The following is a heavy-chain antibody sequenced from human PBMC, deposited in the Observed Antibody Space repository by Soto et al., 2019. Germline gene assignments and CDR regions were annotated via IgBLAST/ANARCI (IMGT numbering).Heavy chain of an antibody. D-gene: IGHD5-18*01. Sequence: SVKVSCKASGGTFSSYAISWVRQAPGQGLEWMGGIIPIFGTANYAQKFQGRVTITADESTSTAYMELSSLRSEDTAVYYCARDRPMDTAMVLGYYYGMDVWGQGTTVTVSS. CDR3: ARDRPMDTAMVLGYYYGMDV. CDR1: GGTFSSYA. CDR2: IIPIFGTA. V-gene: IGHV1-69*13. J-gene: IGHJ6*02.